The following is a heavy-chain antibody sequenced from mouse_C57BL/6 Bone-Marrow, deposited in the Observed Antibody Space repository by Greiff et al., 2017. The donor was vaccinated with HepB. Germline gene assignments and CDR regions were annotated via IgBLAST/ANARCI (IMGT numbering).Heavy chain of an antibody. CDR1: GFTFSTSG. J-gene: IGHJ2*01. Sequence: EVQLVESGGDLVKPGGSLKLSCVASGFTFSTSGMSWVRQTPDKRLEWVATINTGGTYSYYTDSVKGRFIISNDTAKNTLFLQMCSLKSEDSAIYGCARDRFDYYFDYWGQGTTLTVTS. CDR2: INTGGTYS. CDR3: ARDRFDYYFDY. V-gene: IGHV5-6*01. D-gene: IGHD2-14*01.